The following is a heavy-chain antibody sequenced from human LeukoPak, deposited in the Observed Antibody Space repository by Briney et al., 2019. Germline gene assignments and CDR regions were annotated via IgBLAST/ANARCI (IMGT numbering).Heavy chain of an antibody. Sequence: GSLRLSCAASGFTFSSYSMNWVRQAPGKGLEWVSYISSSSSTIYYADSVKGRFTISRDNAKNSLYLQMNSLRDEDTAVYYCARDRYEYCSSTSCYSVGMDVWGQGTTVTVSS. V-gene: IGHV3-48*02. J-gene: IGHJ6*02. CDR1: GFTFSSYS. CDR2: ISSSSSTI. D-gene: IGHD2-2*01. CDR3: ARDRYEYCSSTSCYSVGMDV.